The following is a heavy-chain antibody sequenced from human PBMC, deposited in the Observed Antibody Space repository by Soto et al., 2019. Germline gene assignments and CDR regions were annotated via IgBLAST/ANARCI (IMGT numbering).Heavy chain of an antibody. D-gene: IGHD1-26*01. J-gene: IGHJ4*02. Sequence: PGAPMRLPCAATGFTFNGRSSHGISWGRRAPGKGPEWVSSISSDGANTHYAESVKGRFTISKDTSRNTVDLHMNSLGAEDTAIYLWVSWVSQHFDYWRQGTLVTVSS. CDR1: GFTFNGRSSHG. CDR2: ISSDGANT. CDR3: VSWVSQHFDY. V-gene: IGHV3-23*01.